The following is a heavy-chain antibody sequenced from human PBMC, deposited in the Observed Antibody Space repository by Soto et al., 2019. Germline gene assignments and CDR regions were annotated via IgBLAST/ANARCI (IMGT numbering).Heavy chain of an antibody. V-gene: IGHV1-18*01. CDR2: ISAYSGST. Sequence: QVQLVQSGAEVKKPGASVKVSCKASGYTFTTYGISWVRQAPGQGLEWLGWISAYSGSTKFAQKLQGRVTMTTDTSPTTAYMELRSLTSDDTAVYYCARDFTKSSSWPYYFDYWGQGTLVTVSS. D-gene: IGHD6-13*01. CDR3: ARDFTKSSSWPYYFDY. J-gene: IGHJ4*02. CDR1: GYTFTTYG.